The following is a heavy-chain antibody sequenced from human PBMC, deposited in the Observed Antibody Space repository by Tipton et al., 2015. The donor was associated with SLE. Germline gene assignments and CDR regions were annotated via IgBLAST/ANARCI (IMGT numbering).Heavy chain of an antibody. V-gene: IGHV4-39*07. CDR3: ARDARYSSRRDFDS. D-gene: IGHD6-13*01. J-gene: IGHJ4*02. CDR2: MHHGGGT. CDR1: GGSISTGAYY. Sequence: LRLSCTVSGGSISTGAYYWCWIRQPPGKGMEWIGSMHHGGGTFCSPSLKSRVTISLDTSMNQFSLKLSSVTAADTAVYYCARDARYSSRRDFDSWGQGTLVTVSS.